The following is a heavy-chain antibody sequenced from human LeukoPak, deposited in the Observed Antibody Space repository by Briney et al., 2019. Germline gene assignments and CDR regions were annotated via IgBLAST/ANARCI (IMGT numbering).Heavy chain of an antibody. Sequence: NPGGSLRLSCAASGFTFSSYSMNWVRQAPGKGLEWVSYISSSSSTIYYADSVKGRFTISRDNAKNSLYLQMNSLRAEDTAVYYCARGFEYSSSRGAFDIWGQGTMVTVSS. CDR3: ARGFEYSSSRGAFDI. V-gene: IGHV3-48*01. J-gene: IGHJ3*02. CDR1: GFTFSSYS. CDR2: ISSSSSTI. D-gene: IGHD6-6*01.